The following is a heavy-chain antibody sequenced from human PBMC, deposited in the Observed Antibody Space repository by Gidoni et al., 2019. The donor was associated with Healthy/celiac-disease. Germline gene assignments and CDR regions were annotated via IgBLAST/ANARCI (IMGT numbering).Heavy chain of an antibody. CDR1: GGSISSRSYY. D-gene: IGHD6-19*01. CDR3: ARTEDSSGWYGPTSAFDI. Sequence: QLQLQESGPGLVKPSETLSLTCTVSGGSISSRSYYWGWIRQPPGKGLEWIGSIYYSGSTYYNPSLKSRVTISVDTSKNQFSLKLSSVTAADTAVYYCARTEDSSGWYGPTSAFDIWGQGTMVTVSS. CDR2: IYYSGST. V-gene: IGHV4-39*01. J-gene: IGHJ3*02.